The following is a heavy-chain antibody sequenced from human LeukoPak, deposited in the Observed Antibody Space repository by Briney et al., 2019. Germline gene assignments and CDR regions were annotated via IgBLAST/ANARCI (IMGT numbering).Heavy chain of an antibody. CDR1: GGTVVTSAYS. Sequence: SETLSLTCTVSGGTVVTSAYSWGWIRQPPGKGLEYIGNVYYSGSAYYNPSLRSRVTLSMDTSSNQFSLRLTSVTAADTAVYYSAPLAGESWGQGTLVTVSS. D-gene: IGHD1-26*01. J-gene: IGHJ5*02. CDR3: APLAGES. V-gene: IGHV4-39*01. CDR2: VYYSGSA.